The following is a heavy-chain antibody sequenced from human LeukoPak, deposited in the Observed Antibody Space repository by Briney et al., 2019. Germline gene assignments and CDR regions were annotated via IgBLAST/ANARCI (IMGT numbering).Heavy chain of an antibody. Sequence: GGPLRLSCAASGFIFDDYAMHWLRQAPGKGLEWVSGFSWNSGSIGYADSVKRRFTISRDNAKNSLYLQMNSLRTEDMALYYCAKDKWPFGIAVALGPFDYWGQGTLVTVSS. CDR2: FSWNSGSI. CDR3: AKDKWPFGIAVALGPFDY. V-gene: IGHV3-9*03. D-gene: IGHD6-19*01. CDR1: GFIFDDYA. J-gene: IGHJ4*02.